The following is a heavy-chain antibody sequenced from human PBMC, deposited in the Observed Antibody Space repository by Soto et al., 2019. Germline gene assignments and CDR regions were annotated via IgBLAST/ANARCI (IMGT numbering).Heavy chain of an antibody. J-gene: IGHJ6*02. CDR2: IYYSGST. Sequence: PSETLSLTCTVSGGSVSSGSYYWSWIRQPPGKGLEWIGYIYYSGSTNYNPSLKSRVTISEDTSKNQFSLKLSSVTAADTAVYYCASGVSSGYYYSSYYYYGMDVWGQGTTVTVSS. V-gene: IGHV4-61*01. CDR1: GGSVSSGSYY. D-gene: IGHD3-22*01. CDR3: ASGVSSGYYYSSYYYYGMDV.